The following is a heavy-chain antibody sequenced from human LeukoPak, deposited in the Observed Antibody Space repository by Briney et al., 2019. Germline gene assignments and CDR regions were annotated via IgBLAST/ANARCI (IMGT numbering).Heavy chain of an antibody. CDR1: GYTFTDYY. CDR2: INPNSGGT. Sequence: ACVKVSCKASGYTFTDYYMHWVRQAPGQGLEWMGWINPNSGGTNYAQKFQGRVTMTRDTSISTAYMELSRLRSDDTAVYYCARMYYDFWSGYPHWGQGTLVTVSS. CDR3: ARMYYDFWSGYPH. J-gene: IGHJ4*02. V-gene: IGHV1-2*02. D-gene: IGHD3-3*01.